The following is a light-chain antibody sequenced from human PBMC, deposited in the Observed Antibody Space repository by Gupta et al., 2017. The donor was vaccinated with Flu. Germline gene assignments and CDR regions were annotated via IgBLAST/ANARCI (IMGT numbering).Light chain of an antibody. J-gene: IGLJ3*02. V-gene: IGLV2-8*01. Sequence: PSASGSPGQSVTISCTGTSSDVGGYNYVSWYQQHPGKAPKLMIYEVTKRPSGVPDRFSGSKSDNTASLTVSGLQAEDEADYYCHSYEGSNNWVFGGGTKL. CDR1: SSDVGGYNY. CDR3: HSYEGSNNWV. CDR2: EVT.